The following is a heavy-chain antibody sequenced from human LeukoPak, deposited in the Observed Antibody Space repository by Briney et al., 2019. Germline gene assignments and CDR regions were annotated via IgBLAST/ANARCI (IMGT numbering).Heavy chain of an antibody. Sequence: PGGSLRLSCAASGFTFSSYEMNWVRQAPGKGLEWVSYISSSGSTIYYADSVKGRFTISRDNAKNSLYLQMNSLRAKDTAVYYCARVEYSAAFDYWGQGTLVTVSS. CDR2: ISSSGSTI. J-gene: IGHJ4*02. D-gene: IGHD5-18*01. CDR3: ARVEYSAAFDY. V-gene: IGHV3-48*03. CDR1: GFTFSSYE.